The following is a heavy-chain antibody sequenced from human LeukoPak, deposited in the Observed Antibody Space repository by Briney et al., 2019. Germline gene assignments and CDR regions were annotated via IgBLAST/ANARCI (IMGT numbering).Heavy chain of an antibody. CDR2: IYHSGST. D-gene: IGHD3-16*01. V-gene: IGHV4-30-2*01. CDR3: ARGGLSAPFDY. CDR1: GGSISSGGYS. Sequence: PSQTLSLTCGVSGGSISSGGYSWSWIRQPPGKGLEWIGYIYHSGSTYYNPSLKSRVTISVDRSKNQFSLKLSSVTAADTAVYYCARGGLSAPFDYWGQGTLVTVSS. J-gene: IGHJ4*02.